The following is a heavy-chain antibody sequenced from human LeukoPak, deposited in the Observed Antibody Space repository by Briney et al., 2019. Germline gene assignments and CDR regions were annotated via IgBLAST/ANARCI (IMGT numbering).Heavy chain of an antibody. CDR2: IYPGDSET. V-gene: IGHV5-51*01. CDR1: GYSFTGYW. J-gene: IGHJ4*02. CDR3: ARLPRYDILTGYSSLFDY. Sequence: GESLKISCKGSGYSFTGYWIAWVRQMPGKGLEWMGIIYPGDSETRYSPSFQGQVTISADKSINTAYLQWSSLKASDTAMYYCARLPRYDILTGYSSLFDYWGQGTLVTVSS. D-gene: IGHD3-9*01.